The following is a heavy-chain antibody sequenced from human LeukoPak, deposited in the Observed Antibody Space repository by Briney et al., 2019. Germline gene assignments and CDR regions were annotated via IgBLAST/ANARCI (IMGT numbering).Heavy chain of an antibody. CDR3: ARGRLGDYYYYGMDV. CDR2: IRYDGSNK. J-gene: IGHJ6*02. Sequence: PGGSLRLSCAASGFTFSSYGMHWVRQAPGKGLEWVAFIRYDGSNKYYADSVKGRFTISRDNSKNTLYLQMNSLRAEDTAVYYCARGRLGDYYYYGMDVWGQGTTVTVSS. CDR1: GFTFSSYG. V-gene: IGHV3-30*02. D-gene: IGHD4-17*01.